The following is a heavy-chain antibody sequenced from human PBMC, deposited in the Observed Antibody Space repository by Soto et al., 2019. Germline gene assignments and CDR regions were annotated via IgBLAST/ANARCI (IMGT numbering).Heavy chain of an antibody. Sequence: SVKVSCKASGGTFSSYAISWVRQAPGQGLEWMGGIIPIFGTANYAQKFQGRVTITADKSTSTAYMELSSLRSEDTAVYYCAKXEGMYYYGGTGYYGMDVWGQGTTVTVSS. V-gene: IGHV1-69*06. J-gene: IGHJ6*02. CDR3: AKXEGMYYYGGTGYYGMDV. CDR2: IIPIFGTA. D-gene: IGHD3-10*01. CDR1: GGTFSSYA.